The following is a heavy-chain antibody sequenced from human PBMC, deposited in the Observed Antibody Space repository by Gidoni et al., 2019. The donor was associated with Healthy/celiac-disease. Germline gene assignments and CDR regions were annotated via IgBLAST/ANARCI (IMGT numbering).Heavy chain of an antibody. V-gene: IGHV5-10-1*03. CDR2: IDPSDSYT. CDR1: GYSFTSYW. Sequence: EVQLVQSGAEVTKPGESLRISCKGSGYSFTSYWISWGRQMPGKGLEWMGRIDPSDSYTNYSPSFQGHVTISADKSISTAYLQWSSLKASDTAMYYCARDWNDVDYYYGMDVWGQGTTVTVSS. J-gene: IGHJ6*02. CDR3: ARDWNDVDYYYGMDV. D-gene: IGHD1-1*01.